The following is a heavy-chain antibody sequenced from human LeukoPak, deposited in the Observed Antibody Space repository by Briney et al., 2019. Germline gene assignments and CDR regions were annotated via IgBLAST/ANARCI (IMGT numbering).Heavy chain of an antibody. V-gene: IGHV4-39*01. Sequence: SETLSLTCTVSGGSISSSSYYWGWIRQPPGKGLEWIGSIYYSGSTYYNPSLKSRVTISVDTSKNQFSLKLSSVTAADTAVYYCARLRYSSGFLFVSSKYYFDYWGQGTLVTVSS. CDR1: GGSISSSSYY. CDR3: ARLRYSSGFLFVSSKYYFDY. D-gene: IGHD6-19*01. CDR2: IYYSGST. J-gene: IGHJ4*02.